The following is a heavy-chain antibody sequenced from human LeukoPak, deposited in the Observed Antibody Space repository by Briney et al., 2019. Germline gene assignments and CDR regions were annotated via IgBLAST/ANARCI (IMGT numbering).Heavy chain of an antibody. CDR1: GFTFSSYG. J-gene: IGHJ3*02. CDR3: AKDYDAFDI. CDR2: IWYDGSNK. Sequence: GRSLRLSCAASGFTFSSYGMHWVRQAPGKGLEWVAVIWYDGSNKYYADSVKGQFTISRDNSKNTLYLQMNSLRAEDTAVYYCAKDYDAFDIWGQGTMVTVSS. V-gene: IGHV3-33*06.